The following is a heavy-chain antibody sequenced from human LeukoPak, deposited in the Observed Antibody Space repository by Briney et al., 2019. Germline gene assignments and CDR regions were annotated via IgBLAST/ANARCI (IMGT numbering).Heavy chain of an antibody. V-gene: IGHV4-59*01. CDR3: ARGGVVGATTFAFDI. Sequence: SETLSLTCTVSGVSIRSYYWSWIRQPPGKGLEWIGYIYYSGSTNYNPSLKSRVTISVDTSKNQFSLKLSSVTAADTAVYYCARGGVVGATTFAFDIWGQGTMVTFSS. CDR1: GVSIRSYY. J-gene: IGHJ3*02. D-gene: IGHD1-26*01. CDR2: IYYSGST.